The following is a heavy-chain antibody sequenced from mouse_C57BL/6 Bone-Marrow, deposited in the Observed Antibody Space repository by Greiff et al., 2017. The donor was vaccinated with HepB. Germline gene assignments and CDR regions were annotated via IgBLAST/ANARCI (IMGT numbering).Heavy chain of an antibody. CDR3: ARGDYGSSYPYFDY. J-gene: IGHJ2*01. V-gene: IGHV5-16*01. Sequence: EVKLVESEGGLVQPGSSMKLSCTASGFTFSDYYMAWVRQVPGKGLEWVANINYDGSSTYYLDSLKSRFIISRDNAKNILYLRMSSLKSEDTATYYCARGDYGSSYPYFDYWGQGTTLTVSS. CDR1: GFTFSDYY. CDR2: INYDGSST. D-gene: IGHD1-1*01.